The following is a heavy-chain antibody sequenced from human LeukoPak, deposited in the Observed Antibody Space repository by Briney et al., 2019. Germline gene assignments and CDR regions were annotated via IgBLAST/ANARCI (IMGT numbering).Heavy chain of an antibody. CDR2: ISGSGGST. D-gene: IGHD2-2*01. V-gene: IGHV3-23*01. Sequence: GGSLRLSCAASGFTFSSYGMSWVRQAPGKGLEWVSAISGSGGSTYYADSVKGRFTISRDNSKNTLYLQMNSLRAEDTAVYYCAKGGSTSCYAGFCAFDIWGQGTMVTVSS. CDR1: GFTFSSYG. J-gene: IGHJ3*02. CDR3: AKGGSTSCYAGFCAFDI.